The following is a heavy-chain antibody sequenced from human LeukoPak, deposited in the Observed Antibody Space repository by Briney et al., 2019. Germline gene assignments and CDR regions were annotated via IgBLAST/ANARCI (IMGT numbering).Heavy chain of an antibody. CDR3: ARSMIRGVVYFDY. CDR2: ISSSSAYL. V-gene: IGHV3-21*01. Sequence: GGSLRLSCAASGFTFSNYNINWVRQAPGKGLEWVSSISSSSAYLYYADSVKGRFTISRDNAKNSLYLQMNSLRAEDTAVYYCARSMIRGVVYFDYWGQGTLVTVSS. D-gene: IGHD3-10*01. J-gene: IGHJ4*02. CDR1: GFTFSNYN.